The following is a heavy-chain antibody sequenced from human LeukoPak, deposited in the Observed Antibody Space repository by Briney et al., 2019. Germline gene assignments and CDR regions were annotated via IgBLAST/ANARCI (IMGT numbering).Heavy chain of an antibody. Sequence: SETLSLTCAVYGGSFSGYYWSWIRQPPGKGLEWIGEINHSGSTNYNPSLKSRVTMSVDTSKNQFSLKLSSVTAADTAVYYCARTDYSNWFDPWGQGTLVTASS. V-gene: IGHV4-34*01. CDR3: ARTDYSNWFDP. D-gene: IGHD4-11*01. CDR2: INHSGST. CDR1: GGSFSGYY. J-gene: IGHJ5*02.